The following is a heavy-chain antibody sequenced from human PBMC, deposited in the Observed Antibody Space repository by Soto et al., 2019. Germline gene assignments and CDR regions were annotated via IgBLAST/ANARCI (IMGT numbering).Heavy chain of an antibody. D-gene: IGHD3-10*01. J-gene: IGHJ4*02. Sequence: EVQLVESGGGLVKPGGSLRLSCAASGFTFSNAWMSWVRQAPGKGLEWVGRIKSKTDGGTTDYAAPVKGRFTISRDDSKNTLYLQMNSLKTEDTAVYYCTTDSPEVLVLWFGPEFDYWGQGTLVTVSS. V-gene: IGHV3-15*01. CDR2: IKSKTDGGTT. CDR1: GFTFSNAW. CDR3: TTDSPEVLVLWFGPEFDY.